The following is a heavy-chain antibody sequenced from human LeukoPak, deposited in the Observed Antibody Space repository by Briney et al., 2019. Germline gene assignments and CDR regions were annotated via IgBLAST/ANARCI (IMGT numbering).Heavy chain of an antibody. CDR2: IWYDGSAK. CDR3: ANSGY. Sequence: PGRSLRLSCAASGFTFSNYDMHWVRQPPGKGPEWVAVIWYDGSAKYYVDSVKGRFTISRDNSKNTLYLQMNSLRAEDTAVYYCANSGYWGQGTLVTVSS. V-gene: IGHV3-33*06. CDR1: GFTFSNYD. D-gene: IGHD2-15*01. J-gene: IGHJ4*02.